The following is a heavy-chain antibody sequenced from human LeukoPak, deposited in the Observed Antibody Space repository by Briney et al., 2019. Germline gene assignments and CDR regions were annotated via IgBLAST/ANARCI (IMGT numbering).Heavy chain of an antibody. V-gene: IGHV3-30-3*01. CDR3: ARDRERRFDY. J-gene: IGHJ4*02. CDR2: VSYDGSNK. CDR1: GFTFSGYP. Sequence: PGKSLRLSCAASGFTFSGYPIHWVRQAPGKGLEWVAVVSYDGSNKYYADSVKGRFTISRDNSKNTLYLQMNSLRAEDTAVYYCARDRERRFDYWGQGTLVTVSS. D-gene: IGHD1-1*01.